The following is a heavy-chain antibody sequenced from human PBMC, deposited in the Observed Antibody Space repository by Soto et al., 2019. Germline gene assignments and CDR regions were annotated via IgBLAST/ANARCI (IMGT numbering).Heavy chain of an antibody. CDR1: GFTFSSYA. D-gene: IGHD6-13*01. CDR3: AKEEIAAAGTRNYGMDV. V-gene: IGHV3-23*01. CDR2: ISGSGGST. Sequence: GGSLRLSCAASGFTFSSYAMSWVRQAPGKGLEWVSAISGSGGSTYYADSVKGRFTISRDNSKNTLYLQMNSLRAEDTAVYYCAKEEIAAAGTRNYGMDVWGQGTTVTVSS. J-gene: IGHJ6*02.